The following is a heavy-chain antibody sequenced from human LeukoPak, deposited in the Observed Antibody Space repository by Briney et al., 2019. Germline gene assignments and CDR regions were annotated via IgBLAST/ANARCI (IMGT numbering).Heavy chain of an antibody. CDR3: ARSYRGPGTGDY. CDR2: IIPIFGTA. Sequence: SVKVSCKASGGTFSSYAISWVRQAPGQGLEWMGGIIPIFGTANYAQKFQGRVTITADKSTSTAYMELSSLRSENTAVYYCARSYRGPGTGDYWGQGTLVTVSS. J-gene: IGHJ4*02. CDR1: GGTFSSYA. V-gene: IGHV1-69*06. D-gene: IGHD6-13*01.